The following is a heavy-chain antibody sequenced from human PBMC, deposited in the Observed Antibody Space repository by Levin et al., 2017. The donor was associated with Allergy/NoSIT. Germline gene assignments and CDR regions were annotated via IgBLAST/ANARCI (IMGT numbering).Heavy chain of an antibody. Sequence: LSLTCAASGFTFSDHYMDWVRQAPGKGLEWVARSRNKANSYTTEYAASVKGRFTISRDDSKDSLYLQMNSLQTDDTAVYYCARAGSSSGWHLFDFWGQGILVSVSS. CDR2: SRNKANSYTT. CDR1: GFTFSDHY. J-gene: IGHJ4*02. CDR3: ARAGSSSGWHLFDF. V-gene: IGHV3-72*01. D-gene: IGHD6-19*01.